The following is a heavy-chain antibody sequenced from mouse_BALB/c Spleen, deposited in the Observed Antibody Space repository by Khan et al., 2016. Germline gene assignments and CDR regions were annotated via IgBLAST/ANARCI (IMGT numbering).Heavy chain of an antibody. V-gene: IGHV9-4*02. CDR1: GYTFTTAG. J-gene: IGHJ4*01. D-gene: IGHD2-1*01. CDR3: ARSLYYGNYDYYAMDY. Sequence: QSQLVQSGPELKKPGETVRISCKASGYTFTTAGMQWVQKMPGKGLKWIGWINTHSGVPKYAEDFKGRFAFSLETSASTAYLQISNLKNEDTATYFCARSLYYGNYDYYAMDYWGQGTSVTVSS. CDR2: INTHSGVP.